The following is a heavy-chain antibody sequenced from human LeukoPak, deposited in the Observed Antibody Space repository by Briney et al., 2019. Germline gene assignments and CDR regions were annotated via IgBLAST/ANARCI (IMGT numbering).Heavy chain of an antibody. CDR1: GYSFANNW. D-gene: IGHD2-21*02. CDR2: ILSADSDI. J-gene: IGHJ5*02. Sequence: GESLKISCKGSGYSFANNWIAWVRQMPGKGLEWIGIILSADSDIRYSPSFQGQVTISVDKSINTAHLQWSSLKASDTAIYYCARLKAYCGGDCYSGLDPWGQGILVTVSS. CDR3: ARLKAYCGGDCYSGLDP. V-gene: IGHV5-51*01.